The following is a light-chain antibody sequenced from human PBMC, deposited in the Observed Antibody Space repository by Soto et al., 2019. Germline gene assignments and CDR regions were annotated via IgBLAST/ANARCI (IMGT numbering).Light chain of an antibody. CDR3: QSYDGPNQV. V-gene: IGLV6-57*04. Sequence: NFMLTQPHSVSESPGKTVTISCTRSSGNIASNYVQWYQQRPDSAPTTIIYEDDQRPSGVPDRFSGSIDSSSNSASLTISGLKTEDEADYYCQSYDGPNQVFGGGTKLTVL. J-gene: IGLJ3*02. CDR2: EDD. CDR1: SGNIASNY.